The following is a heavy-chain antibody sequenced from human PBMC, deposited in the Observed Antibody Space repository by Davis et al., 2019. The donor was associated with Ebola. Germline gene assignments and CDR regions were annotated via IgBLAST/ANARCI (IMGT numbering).Heavy chain of an antibody. D-gene: IGHD6-13*01. J-gene: IGHJ3*02. CDR1: GGSITNYN. V-gene: IGHV4-59*01. CDR2: IHYSGGP. Sequence: SETLSLTCTVPGGSITNYNWTWIRQAPEKGLEWIGNIHYSGGPNYSPSLRGRVTLSLDTATNQVSLELSSVTAADTAVYYCARHGARQLVYMGTAFDMWGQGTMVTVSS. CDR3: ARHGARQLVYMGTAFDM.